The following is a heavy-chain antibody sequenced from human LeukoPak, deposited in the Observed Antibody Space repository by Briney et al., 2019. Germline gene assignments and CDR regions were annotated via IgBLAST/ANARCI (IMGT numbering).Heavy chain of an antibody. V-gene: IGHV4-59*08. Sequence: GSLRLSCAVSGFTVSSNYMSWIRQPPGKGLEWIGYVYSSGYTNYNPSLKSRVTISVDTSNNQFSLRLSSVTAADTAVYYCARLTRFVSGVLNPLDSWGQGTLVTVSS. CDR2: VYSSGYT. D-gene: IGHD3-3*01. J-gene: IGHJ4*02. CDR1: GFTVSSNY. CDR3: ARLTRFVSGVLNPLDS.